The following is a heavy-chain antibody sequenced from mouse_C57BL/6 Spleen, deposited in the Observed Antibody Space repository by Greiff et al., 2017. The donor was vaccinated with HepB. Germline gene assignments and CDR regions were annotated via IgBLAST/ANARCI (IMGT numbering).Heavy chain of an antibody. CDR3: ARANWDPFFDY. V-gene: IGHV1-22*01. Sequence: EVQVVESGPELVKPGASVKMSCKASGYTFTDYNMHWVKQSHGKSLEWIGYINPNNGGTSYNQKFKGKATLTVNKSSSTAYMELRSLTSEDSAVYYCARANWDPFFDYWGQGTTLTVSS. CDR2: INPNNGGT. J-gene: IGHJ2*01. D-gene: IGHD4-1*01. CDR1: GYTFTDYN.